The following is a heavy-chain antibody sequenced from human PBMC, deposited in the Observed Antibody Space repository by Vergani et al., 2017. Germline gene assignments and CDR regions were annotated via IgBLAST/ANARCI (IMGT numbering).Heavy chain of an antibody. CDR2: ISSSSSYI. CDR3: ASIIVVLPGQNQDLDY. Sequence: EVQLVESGGGLVKPGGSLRLSCAASGFTFSSYSMNWVRQAPGKGLEWVSSISSSSSYIYYADSVKGRFTISRNNAKNSLYLQMNSLRAEDTAVYYCASIIVVLPGQNQDLDYWGQGTLVTVSS. V-gene: IGHV3-21*01. CDR1: GFTFSSYS. D-gene: IGHD2-2*01. J-gene: IGHJ4*02.